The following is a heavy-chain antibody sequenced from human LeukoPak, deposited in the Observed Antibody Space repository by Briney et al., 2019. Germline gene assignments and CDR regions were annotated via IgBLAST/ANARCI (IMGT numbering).Heavy chain of an antibody. V-gene: IGHV4-39*07. CDR1: GGSISSSGYY. J-gene: IGHJ4*02. CDR2: IYYSGGN. Sequence: SETLSLTCTVSGGSISSSGYYWGWIRQPPGKGLEWIGSIYYSGGNYYNPSLNSRVTISVDTSKNQFSLRLSSVTAADTAVYYCARGPYYFDSWGPGTLVTVSS. CDR3: ARGPYYFDS.